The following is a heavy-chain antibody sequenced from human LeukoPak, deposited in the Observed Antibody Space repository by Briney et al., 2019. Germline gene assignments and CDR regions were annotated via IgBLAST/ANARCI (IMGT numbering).Heavy chain of an antibody. Sequence: GRSQRLSCAASGFIFSSYAMHWVRQVPGKGLEWVAVIRYDGSNKYYADSVKGRFTISRDNSKNTLCLQMNSLRAEDTAVYYCAKDDSAVYANAPGIWGQGTMVTVSS. D-gene: IGHD2-8*01. CDR3: AKDDSAVYANAPGI. J-gene: IGHJ3*02. CDR2: IRYDGSNK. CDR1: GFIFSSYA. V-gene: IGHV3-30*14.